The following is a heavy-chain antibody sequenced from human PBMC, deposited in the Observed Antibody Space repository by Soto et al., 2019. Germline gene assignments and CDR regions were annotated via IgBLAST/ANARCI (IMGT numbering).Heavy chain of an antibody. D-gene: IGHD2-2*01. CDR3: ARGTRIVVVPAALYDAFDI. Sequence: ASVKVSCKASGGTFSSYAISWVRQAPGQGLEWMGGIIPIFGTANYAQKFQGRVTITADESTSTAYMELSSLRSEDTAVYYCARGTRIVVVPAALYDAFDIWGQGTMVTVSS. CDR1: GGTFSSYA. CDR2: IIPIFGTA. V-gene: IGHV1-69*13. J-gene: IGHJ3*02.